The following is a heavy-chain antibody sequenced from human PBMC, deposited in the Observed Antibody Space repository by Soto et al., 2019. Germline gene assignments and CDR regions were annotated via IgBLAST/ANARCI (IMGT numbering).Heavy chain of an antibody. Sequence: ASVKVSCKASGYTFTSYYMHWVRQAPGQGLEWMGIINPSGGSTSYAQTFQGRVTMTRDTSTSTVYMELSSLRSEDTAVYYCARAMYSSSWYSPSDYWGQGTLVTVSS. CDR3: ARAMYSSSWYSPSDY. V-gene: IGHV1-46*01. CDR1: GYTFTSYY. D-gene: IGHD6-13*01. J-gene: IGHJ4*02. CDR2: INPSGGST.